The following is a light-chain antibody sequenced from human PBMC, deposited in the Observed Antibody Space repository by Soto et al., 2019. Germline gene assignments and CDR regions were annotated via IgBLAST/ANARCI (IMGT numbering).Light chain of an antibody. J-gene: IGLJ1*01. V-gene: IGLV4-69*01. CDR2: LNSGGSH. CDR3: QTWGTGIRV. CDR1: SGHSSYA. Sequence: QSVLTQSPSASASLGASVKLTCTLSSGHSSYAIAWHQQQPEKGPRYLMKLNSGGSHTKGDGIPDRFSGSSSGAERYLTISRLQSEDEADYYCQTWGTGIRVFGTGTKLTVL.